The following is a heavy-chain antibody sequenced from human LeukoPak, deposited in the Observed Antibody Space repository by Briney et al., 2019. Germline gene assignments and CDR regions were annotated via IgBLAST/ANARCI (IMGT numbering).Heavy chain of an antibody. V-gene: IGHV3-11*06. Sequence: PGGSLRLSCAASGFTFSDYYMSWIRQAPGKGLEWVSYISSSSSYTNYADSVKGRFTISRDSAKNSLYLQMNSLRAEDTAVYYCARGGCSGGTCFGWYLDLWGRGTLVTVSS. CDR1: GFTFSDYY. D-gene: IGHD2-15*01. J-gene: IGHJ2*01. CDR3: ARGGCSGGTCFGWYLDL. CDR2: ISSSSSYT.